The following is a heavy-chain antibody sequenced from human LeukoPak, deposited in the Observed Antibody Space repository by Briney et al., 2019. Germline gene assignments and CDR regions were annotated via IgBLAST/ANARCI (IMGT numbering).Heavy chain of an antibody. CDR1: GFTFSNYA. CDR3: ARGASIAVAGTYDY. Sequence: GGSLRLSCAASGFTFSNYAMHWVRQAPGKGLEGVAVIWYDGHNKYYADSVKGRFTLSRDNSKNTLYLQMNSLRAEDTAVYYCARGASIAVAGTYDYWGQGTLVTVSS. J-gene: IGHJ4*02. CDR2: IWYDGHNK. D-gene: IGHD6-19*01. V-gene: IGHV3-33*01.